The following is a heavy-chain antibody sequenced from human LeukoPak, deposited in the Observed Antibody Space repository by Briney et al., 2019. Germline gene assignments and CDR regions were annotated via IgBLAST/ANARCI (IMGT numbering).Heavy chain of an antibody. Sequence: SETLSLTCTVSGGSISSSSYYWGWIRQPPGKGLEWIGSIYYSGSTYYNPPLKSRVTISVDTSKNQFSLKLSSVTAADTAVYYCARTIVVVPAAMPPRPWFDPWGQGTLVTVSS. CDR2: IYYSGST. J-gene: IGHJ5*02. V-gene: IGHV4-39*01. CDR3: ARTIVVVPAAMPPRPWFDP. D-gene: IGHD2-2*01. CDR1: GGSISSSSYY.